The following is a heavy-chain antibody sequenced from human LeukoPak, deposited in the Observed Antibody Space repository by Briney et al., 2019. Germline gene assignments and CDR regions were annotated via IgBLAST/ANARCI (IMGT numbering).Heavy chain of an antibody. V-gene: IGHV4-59*08. CDR1: GGSISSYY. J-gene: IGHJ3*02. CDR2: MFYNVST. Sequence: KSSVTLSLTCTVSGGSISSYYWNWIRQPPGKGLEWIAYMFYNVSTNYSPSLKSRVTISVDTSKNQFSLKLISVTAADTAVYFCARQGSGRAFDIWGQGTMVTVSS. CDR3: ARQGSGRAFDI.